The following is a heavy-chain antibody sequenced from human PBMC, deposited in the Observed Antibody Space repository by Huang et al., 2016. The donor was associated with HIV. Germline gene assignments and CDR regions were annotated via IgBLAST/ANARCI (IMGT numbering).Heavy chain of an antibody. CDR2: IRQDGSEK. D-gene: IGHD2-8*01. Sequence: LVESGGGLVRPGGSLGLPCAGSTVTFSAYWMTWVRQSPGQGLDGVASIRQDGSEKHYGDSVEGRFNISRDNGKKLLFLEMRSLGVDDTAVYFCATKADAMDVWGQGTTVIVSS. CDR1: TVTFSAYW. V-gene: IGHV3-7*01. CDR3: ATKADAMDV. J-gene: IGHJ6*02.